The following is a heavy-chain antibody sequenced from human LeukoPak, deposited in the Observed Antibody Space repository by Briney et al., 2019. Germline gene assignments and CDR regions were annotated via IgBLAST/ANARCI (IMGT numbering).Heavy chain of an antibody. CDR1: GGSISSDNYQ. D-gene: IGHD3-10*01. V-gene: IGHV4-30-4*01. J-gene: IGHJ5*02. CDR3: ARYGSGSTWFDP. Sequence: SQTLSLTCTVSGGSISSDNYQWSWIRQPPGKGLEWIGYINYSGSTYYNPSLKSRVTISVDTSKNHFSLKLSSVTAVDTAVYYCARYGSGSTWFDPWGQGTLVTVSP. CDR2: INYSGST.